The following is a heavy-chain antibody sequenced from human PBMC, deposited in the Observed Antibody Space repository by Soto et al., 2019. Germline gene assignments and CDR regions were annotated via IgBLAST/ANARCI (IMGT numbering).Heavy chain of an antibody. CDR3: AKYSELPYEAYLQQ. CDR2: ISSNGGRT. D-gene: IGHD1-7*01. Sequence: PGGSLRLSCAASGFTFSVYAMSWVRQAPGKGLEWVSAISSNGGRTLYADSLRGRFTISRDNSKSALYLQMNNLRAEDTAIYYCAKYSELPYEAYLQQWGQGTLVTVSS. J-gene: IGHJ1*01. V-gene: IGHV3-23*01. CDR1: GFTFSVYA.